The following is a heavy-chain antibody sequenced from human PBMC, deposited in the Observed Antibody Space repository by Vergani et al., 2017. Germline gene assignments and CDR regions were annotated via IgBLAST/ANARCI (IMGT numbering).Heavy chain of an antibody. CDR1: GGTFSSYA. D-gene: IGHD2-2*01. J-gene: IGHJ6*02. Sequence: QVQLVQSGAEVKKPGSSVKVSCKASGGTFSSYAISWVRQATGQGLEWMGGIIPIFGTANYAQKFQGRVTITADESTSTAYMELSSLSSEDTAVYYCARDSRALSIVVVPAAHPMDVWGQGTTVTVSS. CDR3: ARDSRALSIVVVPAAHPMDV. CDR2: IIPIFGTA. V-gene: IGHV1-69*12.